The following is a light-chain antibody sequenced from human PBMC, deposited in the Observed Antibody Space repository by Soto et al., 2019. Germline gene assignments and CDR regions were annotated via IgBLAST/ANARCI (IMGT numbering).Light chain of an antibody. CDR1: SSNIASNY. V-gene: IGLV1-51*01. Sequence: QAVLTQPPSVSAAPGQRVTISCSGTSSNIASNYVSWYQQFPGTAPRLLIYDDNKRPSGIPDRFSASKSGTSATLGITGLQSGDEADYYCGTWDSSLSGGVFGTGTKVTVL. J-gene: IGLJ1*01. CDR2: DDN. CDR3: GTWDSSLSGGV.